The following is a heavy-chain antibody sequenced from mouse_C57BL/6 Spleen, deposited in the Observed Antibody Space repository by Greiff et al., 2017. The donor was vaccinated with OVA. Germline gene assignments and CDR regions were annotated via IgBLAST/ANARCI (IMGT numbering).Heavy chain of an antibody. J-gene: IGHJ4*01. CDR3: AREFDYDGDYYAMDY. CDR1: GFTFSDYG. D-gene: IGHD2-4*01. CDR2: ISSGSSTI. V-gene: IGHV5-17*01. Sequence: EVKVEESGGGLVKPGGSLKLSCAASGFTFSDYGMHWVRQAPEKGLEWVAYISSGSSTIYYADTVKGRFTISRDNAKNTLFLQMTSLRSEDTAMYYCAREFDYDGDYYAMDYWGQGTSVTVSS.